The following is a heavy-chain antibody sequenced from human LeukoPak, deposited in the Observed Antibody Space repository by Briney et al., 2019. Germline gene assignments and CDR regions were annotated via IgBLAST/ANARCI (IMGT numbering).Heavy chain of an antibody. V-gene: IGHV3-66*02. CDR3: ATGPVVVPAATYLV. D-gene: IGHD2-2*01. Sequence: GGSLRLSCAASGFTVSSNYMSWVRQAPGKGLEWVSVIYSGGSTYYADSVKGRFTISRDNSKNTLYLQMNSLRAEDTAVYYCATGPVVVPAATYLVWGQGTMVTVSS. CDR2: IYSGGST. J-gene: IGHJ3*01. CDR1: GFTVSSNY.